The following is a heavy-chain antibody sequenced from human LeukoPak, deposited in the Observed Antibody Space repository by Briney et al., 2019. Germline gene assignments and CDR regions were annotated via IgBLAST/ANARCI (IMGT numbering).Heavy chain of an antibody. CDR2: IIPILGIA. D-gene: IGHD6-13*01. V-gene: IGHV1-69*04. CDR3: AIKQLGYSSSWYGHYYYGMDV. CDR1: GGTFSSYA. Sequence: GASVKVSCKASGGTFSSYAISWVRQAPGQGLGWMGRIIPILGIANYAQKFQGRVTITADRSTSIAYMELSSLRSEDTAVYYCAIKQLGYSSSWYGHYYYGMDVWGQGTTVTVSS. J-gene: IGHJ6*02.